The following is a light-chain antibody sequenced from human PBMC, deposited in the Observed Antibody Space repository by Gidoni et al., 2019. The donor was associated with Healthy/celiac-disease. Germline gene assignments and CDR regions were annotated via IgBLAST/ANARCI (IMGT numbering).Light chain of an antibody. Sequence: CRASQSVSSYLAWYQQKPGQAPRLLIYDASNRATGIPARFSGSGSGTDFTLTISSLGPEDFAVYYCQQRSNWPRFTFGPGTKVDIK. J-gene: IGKJ3*01. CDR3: QQRSNWPRFT. CDR2: DAS. V-gene: IGKV3-11*01. CDR1: QSVSSY.